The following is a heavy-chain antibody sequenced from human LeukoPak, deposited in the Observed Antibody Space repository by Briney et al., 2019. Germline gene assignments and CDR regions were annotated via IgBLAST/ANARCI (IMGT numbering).Heavy chain of an antibody. CDR2: ISGSGGST. V-gene: IGHV3-23*01. Sequence: QSGGSLRLSCAASGFTFSSYAMSWVRQAPGKGLEWVSAISGSGGSTYYADSVKGRFTISRDNSKNTLYLQMNSLRAEDTAVYYCAKVTHTYYYGSGGRNWFDPWGQGTLVTVSS. CDR3: AKVTHTYYYGSGGRNWFDP. D-gene: IGHD3-10*01. CDR1: GFTFSSYA. J-gene: IGHJ5*02.